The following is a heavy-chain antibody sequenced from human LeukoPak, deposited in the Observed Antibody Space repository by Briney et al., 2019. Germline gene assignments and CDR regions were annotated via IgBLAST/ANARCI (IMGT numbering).Heavy chain of an antibody. CDR2: IHYSGST. J-gene: IGHJ3*02. CDR1: GGSISSSSYY. D-gene: IGHD4-17*01. Sequence: SETLSLTCTVSGGSISSSSYYWGWVRQPPGKGLEWLGSIHYSGSTYYNPSLKSRVIISLDTSKNQFSLKLISVTAADTAVYSCARGVYGLGRAFDIWGQGTMVTVSS. CDR3: ARGVYGLGRAFDI. V-gene: IGHV4-39*07.